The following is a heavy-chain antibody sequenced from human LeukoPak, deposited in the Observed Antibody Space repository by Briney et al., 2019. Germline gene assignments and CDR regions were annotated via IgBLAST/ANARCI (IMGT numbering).Heavy chain of an antibody. CDR3: ARDDRFRRVVDY. D-gene: IGHD3-10*01. Sequence: GGSLRLSCAASGFTFGRYAIHWVRQAPGKGLEWVARISEDGSNKYYAGSVKGRFTISRDNSKNTLYLQMNSLRAEDTAVFYCARDDRFRRVVDYWGQGTLVTVSS. V-gene: IGHV3-30*01. CDR1: GFTFGRYA. J-gene: IGHJ4*02. CDR2: ISEDGSNK.